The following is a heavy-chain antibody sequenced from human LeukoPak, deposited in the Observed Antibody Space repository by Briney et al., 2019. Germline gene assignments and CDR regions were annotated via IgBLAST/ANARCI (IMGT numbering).Heavy chain of an antibody. Sequence: GESLRLFCAASGFAFSNYWMNWARHAPGGGLEEVANIKQDGSETNYVDSVKGRFTISRDNAKNSLCLQMNSLRAEDTALYYCGSTNSFSYWGQGTLVTVSS. J-gene: IGHJ4*02. CDR3: GSTNSFSY. CDR1: GFAFSNYW. V-gene: IGHV3-7*01. D-gene: IGHD2-2*01. CDR2: IKQDGSET.